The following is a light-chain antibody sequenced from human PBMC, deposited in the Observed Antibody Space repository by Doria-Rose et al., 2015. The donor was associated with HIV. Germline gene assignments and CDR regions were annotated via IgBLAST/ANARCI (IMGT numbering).Light chain of an antibody. CDR1: QGISTW. Sequence: PRSPSSLSASIGDRVTITCRASQGISTWLAWYQQKPGRVPKLLIYSASSLQSDVPSRFSGSGSGTDFSLTISSLQPEDVAIYYCQNYDSAPLTFGGGSKVEIK. CDR3: QNYDSAPLT. V-gene: IGKV1-27*01. J-gene: IGKJ4*02. CDR2: SAS.